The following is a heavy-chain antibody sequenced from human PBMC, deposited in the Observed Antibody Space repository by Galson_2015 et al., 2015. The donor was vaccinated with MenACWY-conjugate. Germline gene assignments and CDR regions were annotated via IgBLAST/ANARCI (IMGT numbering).Heavy chain of an antibody. J-gene: IGHJ4*02. CDR2: INPDGSGT. CDR3: ARLGGNYRTTSHFDY. Sequence: WVSRINPDGSGTFYADSVKGRFTISRDNAKNTLYLQMNSLRAEDTAVYYCARLGGNYRTTSHFDYWGQGTLVTVSS. D-gene: IGHD1-26*01. V-gene: IGHV3-74*01.